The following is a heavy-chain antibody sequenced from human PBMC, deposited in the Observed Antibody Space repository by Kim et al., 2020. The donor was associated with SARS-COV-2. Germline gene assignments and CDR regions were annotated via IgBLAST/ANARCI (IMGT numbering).Heavy chain of an antibody. D-gene: IGHD4-17*01. CDR2: IYPGDSDT. CDR1: GYSFTSYW. CDR3: ARHRKRDYGDSLDAFDI. Sequence: GESLKISCKGSGYSFTSYWIGWVRQMPGKGLEWMGIIYPGDSDTRYSPSFQGQVTISADKSISTAYLQWSSLKASDTAMYYCARHRKRDYGDSLDAFDIWGQGTMVTVSS. J-gene: IGHJ3*02. V-gene: IGHV5-51*01.